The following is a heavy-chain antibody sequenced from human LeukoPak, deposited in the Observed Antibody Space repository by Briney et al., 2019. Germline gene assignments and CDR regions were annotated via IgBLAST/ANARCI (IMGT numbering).Heavy chain of an antibody. J-gene: IGHJ4*02. CDR1: GFTVSSNY. Sequence: GGSLRLSCAASGFTVSSNYMSWVRQAPGKGLEWVSVIYSGGSTYYADSVKGRFTISRDNSKNTLYLQVNSLRAEDTAVYYCARVVRDIVGATDLDYWGQGTLVTVSS. CDR3: ARVVRDIVGATDLDY. CDR2: IYSGGST. V-gene: IGHV3-53*05. D-gene: IGHD1-26*01.